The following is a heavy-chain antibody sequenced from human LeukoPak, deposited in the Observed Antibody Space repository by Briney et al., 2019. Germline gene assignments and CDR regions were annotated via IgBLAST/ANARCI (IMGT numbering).Heavy chain of an antibody. V-gene: IGHV1-2*02. Sequence: ASVKVSCKASGYTFTDYYMHWVRQAPGQGLEWMGWINPNSGGTNYAQKFQGRVTMTRDTSISTAYMELSRLRSDDTAVYYCASRFFWSSGWFDPWGQGTLVTVSS. D-gene: IGHD3-3*01. CDR3: ASRFFWSSGWFDP. CDR1: GYTFTDYY. CDR2: INPNSGGT. J-gene: IGHJ5*02.